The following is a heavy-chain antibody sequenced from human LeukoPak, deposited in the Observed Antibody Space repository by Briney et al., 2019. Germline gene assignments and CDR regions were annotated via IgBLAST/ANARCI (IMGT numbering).Heavy chain of an antibody. CDR3: ARAVGPTHFDY. D-gene: IGHD1-26*01. V-gene: IGHV3-7*04. J-gene: IGHJ4*02. Sequence: PGGSLILSCAASGFTFSTYWMSWVRQAPGKGLEWVANIKQDGTEKYYVDSVNGRFTISRDNAKNSLYLQMSSLRAEDTAMYYCARAVGPTHFDYWGQGTLVTVSS. CDR2: IKQDGTEK. CDR1: GFTFSTYW.